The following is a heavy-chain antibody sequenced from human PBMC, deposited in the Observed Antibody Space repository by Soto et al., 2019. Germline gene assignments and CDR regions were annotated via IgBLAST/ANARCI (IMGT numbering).Heavy chain of an antibody. J-gene: IGHJ4*02. CDR3: ARGHYSSGWPIDH. D-gene: IGHD6-19*01. CDR2: VFHSATT. Sequence: LSLTCTVSGDSFSDYYWSWIRQVPGKGLEWIGFVFHSATTSYNPSLKTRVAISDDTSKKQFSLRLTSVTAADTAIYYCARGHYSSGWPIDHWGQGILVTVSS. CDR1: GDSFSDYY. V-gene: IGHV4-59*01.